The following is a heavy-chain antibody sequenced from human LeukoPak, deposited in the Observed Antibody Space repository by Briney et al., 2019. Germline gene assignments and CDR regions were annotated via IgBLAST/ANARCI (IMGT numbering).Heavy chain of an antibody. Sequence: ASVKVSCKASGYTFWQYSISWVRQAPGQGLEWMGWISGYNGNTNYAQKVQGRVTMTADTSTSTAFMELRSLRSDDTAVYYCARDRIVGAEDDAFHSWGQGTMVTVSS. V-gene: IGHV1-18*01. D-gene: IGHD1-26*01. CDR1: GYTFWQYS. CDR3: ARDRIVGAEDDAFHS. CDR2: ISGYNGNT. J-gene: IGHJ3*01.